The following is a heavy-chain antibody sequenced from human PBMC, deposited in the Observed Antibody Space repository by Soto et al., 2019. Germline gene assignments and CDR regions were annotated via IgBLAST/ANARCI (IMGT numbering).Heavy chain of an antibody. Sequence: QVQLVESGGGVVQPGRSLRLSCAAAGFTFSSYAMHWVRQAPGKGLEWVAVISYDGSNKYYADSVKGRFTISRDNSKNTLYLQMNSLRAEDTAVYYCARVHRGYDSSGPGRAFDIWGQGTMVTVSS. CDR2: ISYDGSNK. J-gene: IGHJ3*02. CDR1: GFTFSSYA. V-gene: IGHV3-30-3*01. D-gene: IGHD3-22*01. CDR3: ARVHRGYDSSGPGRAFDI.